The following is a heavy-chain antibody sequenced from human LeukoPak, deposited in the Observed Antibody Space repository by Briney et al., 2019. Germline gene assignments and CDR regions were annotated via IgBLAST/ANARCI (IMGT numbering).Heavy chain of an antibody. CDR3: AKGSSTGSSWHNWFDP. CDR1: GLTLSSYA. CDR2: ISGSGTT. J-gene: IGHJ5*02. V-gene: IGHV3-23*01. D-gene: IGHD6-13*01. Sequence: PGGSLRLSCAGSGLTLSSYAMSWVRQAPGKGLEWVSGISGSGTTYYADSVKGRFTISRDNSKNTLYLEMNSLRAEDTAVYHCAKGSSTGSSWHNWFDPWGQGTLVTVSS.